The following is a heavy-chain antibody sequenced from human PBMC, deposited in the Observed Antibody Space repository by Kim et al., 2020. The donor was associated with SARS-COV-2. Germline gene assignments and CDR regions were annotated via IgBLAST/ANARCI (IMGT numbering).Heavy chain of an antibody. D-gene: IGHD3-10*01. CDR3: AKDKETYYYGSGSYYNGRGADDY. Sequence: GGSLRLSCAASGFTFSSYAMSWVRQAPGKGLEWVSAISGSGGSTYYAASVKGRFTISRDNSKNTLYLQMNSLRAEDTAVYYCAKDKETYYYGSGSYYNGRGADDYWGQGTLVTVSS. CDR1: GFTFSSYA. CDR2: ISGSGGST. J-gene: IGHJ4*02. V-gene: IGHV3-23*01.